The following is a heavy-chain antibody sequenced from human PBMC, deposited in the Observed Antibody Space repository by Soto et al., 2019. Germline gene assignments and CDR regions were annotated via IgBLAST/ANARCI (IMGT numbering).Heavy chain of an antibody. V-gene: IGHV1-69*06. CDR2: IIPIFGTA. CDR1: GYTFTGYY. D-gene: IGHD3-22*01. Sequence: ASVKVSCKASGYTFTGYYMHWVRQAPGQGLEWMGGIIPIFGTANYAQKFQGRVTITADKSTSTAYMELSSLRSEDTAVYYCASRNTYYYDSSGYYQGDGMDVWGQGTTVTVS. J-gene: IGHJ6*02. CDR3: ASRNTYYYDSSGYYQGDGMDV.